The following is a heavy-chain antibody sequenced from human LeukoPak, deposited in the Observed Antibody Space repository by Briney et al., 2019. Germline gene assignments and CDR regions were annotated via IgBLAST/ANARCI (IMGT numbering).Heavy chain of an antibody. CDR2: IYYTGST. CDR3: ARASSGSRLTDH. J-gene: IGHJ4*02. CDR1: GDSMIGYY. Sequence: SETLSLTCAVSGDSMIGYYWNWIRQPPGEGLEWIGYIYYTGSTTYNPSLKSRVTISLDMSKNQFSLRLTSITSADTAIYFCARASSGSRLTDHWGQGTLVAVSS. V-gene: IGHV4-59*01. D-gene: IGHD1-26*01.